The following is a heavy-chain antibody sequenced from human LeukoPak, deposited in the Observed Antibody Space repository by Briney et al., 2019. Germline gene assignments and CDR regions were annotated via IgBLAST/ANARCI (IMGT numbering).Heavy chain of an antibody. CDR1: GFTFSSYG. D-gene: IGHD2-21*01. CDR2: IRYDGSNK. CDR3: SKDPILVNGIWGGDY. Sequence: GGSLRLSCAASGFTFSSYGMHWVRQAPGKGLEWVAFIRYDGSNKYYADSVKGRFTISRDNSKNTLYLQMNTLRADDTAVYYCSKDPILVNGIWGGDYWGQGTLVTVSS. V-gene: IGHV3-30*02. J-gene: IGHJ4*02.